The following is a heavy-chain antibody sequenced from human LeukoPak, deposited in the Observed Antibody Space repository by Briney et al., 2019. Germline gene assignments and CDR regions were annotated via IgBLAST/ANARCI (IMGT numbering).Heavy chain of an antibody. Sequence: ASVKVSCKVSGYTLTELSMHWVRQAPGKGPEWMGGFDPEDGETIYAQKFQGRVTMTEDTSTDTAYMELSSLRSEDTAVYYCATDPQYCSSTSCYMRDYWGQGTLVTVSS. D-gene: IGHD2-2*02. J-gene: IGHJ4*02. V-gene: IGHV1-24*01. CDR1: GYTLTELS. CDR2: FDPEDGET. CDR3: ATDPQYCSSTSCYMRDY.